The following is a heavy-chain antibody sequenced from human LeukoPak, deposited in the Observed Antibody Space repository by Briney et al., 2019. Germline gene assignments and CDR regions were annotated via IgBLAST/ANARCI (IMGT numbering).Heavy chain of an antibody. CDR2: IYTSGST. Sequence: SQTLSLTCTVSGGSISSGSYYWSWIRQPAGKGLEWIGRIYTSGSTNYNPSLKSRVTISVDTSKNQFSLKLSSVTAADTAVYYCARVTAAAISYFDYWGRGTLVTVSS. J-gene: IGHJ4*02. CDR3: ARVTAAAISYFDY. CDR1: GGSISSGSYY. V-gene: IGHV4-61*02. D-gene: IGHD2-2*01.